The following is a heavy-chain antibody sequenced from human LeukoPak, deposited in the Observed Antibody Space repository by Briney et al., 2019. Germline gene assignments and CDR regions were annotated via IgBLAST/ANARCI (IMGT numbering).Heavy chain of an antibody. V-gene: IGHV3-30-3*01. D-gene: IGHD3-22*01. CDR2: ISYDGSNK. Sequence: GGSLRLSCAASGFTFSSYAMSWVRQAPGKGLEWVAVISYDGSNKYYADSVKGRFTISRDNSKNTLYLQMNSLRAEDTAVYYCARGDYYDSSGYYWTPIYYYYGMDVWGQGTTVTVSS. CDR3: ARGDYYDSSGYYWTPIYYYYGMDV. CDR1: GFTFSSYA. J-gene: IGHJ6*02.